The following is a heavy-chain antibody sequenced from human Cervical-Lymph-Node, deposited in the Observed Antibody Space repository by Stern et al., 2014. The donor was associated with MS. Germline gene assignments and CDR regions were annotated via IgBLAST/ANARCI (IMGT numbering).Heavy chain of an antibody. J-gene: IGHJ6*02. CDR2: ISYDGSDK. CDR3: ARVWTAFSVPYNYGMDV. V-gene: IGHV3-30*01. CDR1: GFTLSSYA. D-gene: IGHD2/OR15-2a*01. Sequence: QVQLVQSGGGVVQPGRSLRLSCAASGFTLSSYALHWVRQAPGKGLAWVAAISYDGSDKYYANSVKGRFTISRGSSKNPRDLQMNSLRPEVTAVCYGARVWTAFSVPYNYGMDVWGQGTPVTVSS.